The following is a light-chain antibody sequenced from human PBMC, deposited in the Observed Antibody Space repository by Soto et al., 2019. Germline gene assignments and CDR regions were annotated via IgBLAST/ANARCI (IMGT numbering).Light chain of an antibody. V-gene: IGLV2-14*01. J-gene: IGLJ2*01. CDR1: SSDVGGYNY. CDR2: EVS. Sequence: QSALTQPASVSGSPGQSITISCTGTSSDVGGYNYVSWYQQHPGKAPKLMIYEVSNRPSGVSNRFSGSKSGNTASLTISGLQAEDEADYYCSSYTRNSTLVFSGGTKVTVL. CDR3: SSYTRNSTLV.